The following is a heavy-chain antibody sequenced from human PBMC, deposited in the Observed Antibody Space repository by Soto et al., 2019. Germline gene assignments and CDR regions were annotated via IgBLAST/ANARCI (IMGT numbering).Heavy chain of an antibody. CDR1: GYSFTSYW. CDR3: ARHPPPGSKGYYDSSGSDN. Sequence: GESLKISCKGSGYSFTSYWISWVRQMPGKGLEWMGRIDPSDSYTNYSPSFQGHVTISADKSISTAYLQWSSLKASDTAMYYCARHPPPGSKGYYDSSGSDNWGQGTLVTVSS. CDR2: IDPSDSYT. V-gene: IGHV5-10-1*01. D-gene: IGHD3-22*01. J-gene: IGHJ4*02.